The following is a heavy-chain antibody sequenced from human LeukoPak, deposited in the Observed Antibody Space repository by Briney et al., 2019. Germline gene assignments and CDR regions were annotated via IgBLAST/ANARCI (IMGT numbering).Heavy chain of an antibody. V-gene: IGHV3-30*02. CDR2: IRYDGSNK. J-gene: IGHJ3*02. Sequence: GGSLRLSCAASGFTFSSYGMHWVRQAPGKGLEWVAFIRYDGSNKYYADSVKGRFTSSRDNSKNTLYLQMNSLRAEDTAVYYCAKVPRRKVDAFDIWGQGTMVTVSS. CDR3: AKVPRRKVDAFDI. CDR1: GFTFSSYG.